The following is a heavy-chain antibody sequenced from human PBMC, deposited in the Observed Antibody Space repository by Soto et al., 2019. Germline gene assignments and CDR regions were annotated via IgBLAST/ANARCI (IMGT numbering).Heavy chain of an antibody. CDR1: GYTFTSYG. J-gene: IGHJ5*02. V-gene: IGHV1-18*01. Sequence: ASVKVSCKASGYTFTSYGISWVRQAPGQGLEWMGWISAYNGNTNYAQKLQGRVTMTTDTSTSTAYMELRSLRSDDTAVYYCARDASSGYDYVGYWFDPWGQGPLVTVSS. CDR2: ISAYNGNT. CDR3: ARDASSGYDYVGYWFDP. D-gene: IGHD5-12*01.